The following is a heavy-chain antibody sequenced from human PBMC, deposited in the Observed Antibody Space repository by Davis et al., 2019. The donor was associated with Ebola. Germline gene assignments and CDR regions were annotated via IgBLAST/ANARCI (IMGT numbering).Heavy chain of an antibody. CDR2: IYHSGST. CDR3: ARDGWGTVTPSWFDP. CDR1: GYSISSGYY. V-gene: IGHV4-38-2*02. D-gene: IGHD4-11*01. Sequence: MPSETLSLTCTVSGYSISSGYYWGWIRQPPGKGLEWIGSIYHSGSTYYNPSLKSRVTISVDTSKNQFSLKLSSVTAADTAVYYCARDGWGTVTPSWFDPWGQGTLVTVSS. J-gene: IGHJ5*02.